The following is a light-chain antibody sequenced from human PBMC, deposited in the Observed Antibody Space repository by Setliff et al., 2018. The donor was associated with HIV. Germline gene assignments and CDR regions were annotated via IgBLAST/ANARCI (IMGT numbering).Light chain of an antibody. J-gene: IGLJ1*01. CDR3: CSYSGTFTVV. CDR2: DVT. V-gene: IGLV2-23*02. CDR1: SSDVGSYNL. Sequence: QSVLTQPASVSGSPGQSITISCTGTSSDVGSYNLVSWYQQHPGKAPKLMIYDVTTRPSGVSNRFSGSKSGSTASLTISGLQAEDEADYYCCSYSGTFTVVFGTGTKGTVL.